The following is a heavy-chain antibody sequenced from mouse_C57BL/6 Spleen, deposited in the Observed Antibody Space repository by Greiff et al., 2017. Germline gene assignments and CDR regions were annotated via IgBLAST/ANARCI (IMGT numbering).Heavy chain of an antibody. CDR3: TRGENTWEFAY. CDR1: GYTFTDYE. CDR2: IDPETGGT. J-gene: IGHJ3*01. Sequence: QVQLQQSGAELVRPGASVTLSCKASGYTFTDYEMHWVKQTPVHGLEWIGAIDPETGGTAYNQKFKGKAILTADKSSSTAYMELRSLTSEDSAVYYCTRGENTWEFAYWGQGTLVTVSA. V-gene: IGHV1-15*01. D-gene: IGHD4-1*01.